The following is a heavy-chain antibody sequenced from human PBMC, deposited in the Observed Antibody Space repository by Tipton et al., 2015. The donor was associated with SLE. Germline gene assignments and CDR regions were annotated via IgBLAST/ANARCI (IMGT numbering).Heavy chain of an antibody. J-gene: IGHJ4*02. V-gene: IGHV3-30*02. CDR1: GFTFSSYG. CDR2: VRYDGSNK. CDR3: APDSYDGGAPLNY. D-gene: IGHD4-23*01. Sequence: SLRLSCAASGFTFSSYGMHWVRQAPGKGLEWVAFVRYDGSNKYYADSVKGRFTISRDNSKNTLSLQMNSLRPEDTAVYYCAPDSYDGGAPLNYWGQGTLVTVSS.